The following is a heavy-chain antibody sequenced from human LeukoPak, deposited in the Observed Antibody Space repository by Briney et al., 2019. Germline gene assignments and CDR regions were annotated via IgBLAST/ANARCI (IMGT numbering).Heavy chain of an antibody. D-gene: IGHD2-21*02. CDR2: INTNTGNP. CDR3: AREGVVTAIRHYYYYYMDV. CDR1: GYTFTSYA. Sequence: ASVKVSCKASGYTFTSYAMNWVRQAPGQGLEWMEWINTNTGNPTYAQGFTGRFVFSLDTSVSTAYLQISSLKAEDTAVYYCAREGVVTAIRHYYYYYMDVWGKGTTVTVSS. J-gene: IGHJ6*03. V-gene: IGHV7-4-1*02.